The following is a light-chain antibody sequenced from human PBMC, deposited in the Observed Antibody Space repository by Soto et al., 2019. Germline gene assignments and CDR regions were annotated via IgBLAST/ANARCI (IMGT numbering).Light chain of an antibody. J-gene: IGKJ1*01. V-gene: IGKV1-5*03. CDR3: QQYFRHAT. CDR1: ESIRSW. Sequence: DIQMTQSPSTLSASIGDSVTITCRASESIRSWVAWYQQTPGKAPKILINKASELEGGVPPRFSGSGSGTEFTLTISSLQPDDFATYYCQQYFRHATFGQGTKVDSK. CDR2: KAS.